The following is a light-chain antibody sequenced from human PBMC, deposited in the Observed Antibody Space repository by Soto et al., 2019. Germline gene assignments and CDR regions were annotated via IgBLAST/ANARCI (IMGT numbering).Light chain of an antibody. J-gene: IGLJ1*01. CDR2: DVS. CDR3: SSYTGSSTLV. Sequence: QSALTQPASVSGSPGQSITISCTGTSSDVGGYNYVSWYQQHPGKAPKLMIYDVSNRPSGVSNRFSGSKSGNTASLTISGLEHEDEADYYCSSYTGSSTLVFGTGTKVXVL. V-gene: IGLV2-14*01. CDR1: SSDVGGYNY.